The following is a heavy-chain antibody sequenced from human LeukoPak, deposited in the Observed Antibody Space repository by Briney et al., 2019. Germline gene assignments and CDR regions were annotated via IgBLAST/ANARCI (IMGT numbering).Heavy chain of an antibody. CDR3: AIPARDPYMDV. Sequence: KPSATLSLTCAVYGGSFSGYYWSWIRQPPGKGLEWIGEIYHSGSTNYNPSLKSRVTISVDTSKNQFSLKLSSVTAADTAVYYCAIPARDPYMDVWGKGTTVTVSS. CDR1: GGSFSGYY. J-gene: IGHJ6*03. CDR2: IYHSGST. V-gene: IGHV4-34*01.